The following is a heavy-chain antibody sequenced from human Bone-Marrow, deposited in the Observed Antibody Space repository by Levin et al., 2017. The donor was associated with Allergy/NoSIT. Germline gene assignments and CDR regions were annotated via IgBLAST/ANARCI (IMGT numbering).Heavy chain of an antibody. D-gene: IGHD6-13*01. CDR3: ARDASEIPAAWKYFDY. V-gene: IGHV1-69*13. J-gene: IGHJ4*02. Sequence: SVKVSCKASGGTFSSYAISWVRQAPGQGLEWMGGIIPIFGTANYAQKFQGRVTITADESTSTAYMELSSLRSEDTAVYYCARDASEIPAAWKYFDYWGQGTLVTVSS. CDR2: IIPIFGTA. CDR1: GGTFSSYA.